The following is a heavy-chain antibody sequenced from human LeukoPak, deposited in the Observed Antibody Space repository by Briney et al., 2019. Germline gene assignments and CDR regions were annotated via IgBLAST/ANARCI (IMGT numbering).Heavy chain of an antibody. Sequence: ASVKVSCKASGYTFTGYYMHWVRQAPGQGLEWMGWINPNSGGTNYAQKFQGRVTMTGDTSISTAYMELSSLRSEDTAVYYCAMSSLPKLLWFGERGKNFDYWGQGTLVTVSS. CDR2: INPNSGGT. J-gene: IGHJ4*02. CDR1: GYTFTGYY. CDR3: AMSSLPKLLWFGERGKNFDY. V-gene: IGHV1-2*02. D-gene: IGHD3-10*01.